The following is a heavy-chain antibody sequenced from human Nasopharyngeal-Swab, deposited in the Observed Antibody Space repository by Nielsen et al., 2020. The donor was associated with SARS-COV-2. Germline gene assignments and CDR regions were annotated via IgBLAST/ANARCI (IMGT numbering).Heavy chain of an antibody. CDR3: AREKAVAGIGGYHYYGMDV. CDR2: IYSGGST. CDR1: GFTVSRNY. J-gene: IGHJ6*02. D-gene: IGHD6-19*01. V-gene: IGHV3-53*05. Sequence: GESLKISCAASGFTVSRNYMSWVRQAPGKGLEWGSVIYSGGSTYYIDSVKGRFTVSRDNSRNTLYLQMNSLRPEDTAVYYCAREKAVAGIGGYHYYGMDVWGQGTTVTVSS.